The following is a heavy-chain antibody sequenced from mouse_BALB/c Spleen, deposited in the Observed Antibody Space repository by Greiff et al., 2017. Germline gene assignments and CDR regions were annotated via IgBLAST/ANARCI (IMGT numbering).Heavy chain of an antibody. CDR3: VRADYDGRFAY. V-gene: IGHV10-1*02. CDR2: IRSKSNNYAT. J-gene: IGHJ3*01. D-gene: IGHD2-4*01. Sequence: DVMLVESGGGLVQPKGSLKLSCAASGFTFNTYAMNWVRQAPGKGLEWVARIRSKSNNYATYYADSVKDRFTISRDDSQSMLYLQMNNLKTEDTAMYYCVRADYDGRFAYWGQGTLVTVSA. CDR1: GFTFNTYA.